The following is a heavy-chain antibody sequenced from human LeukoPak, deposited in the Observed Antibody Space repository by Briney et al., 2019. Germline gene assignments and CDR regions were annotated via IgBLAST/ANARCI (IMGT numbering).Heavy chain of an antibody. CDR2: ISWNGGST. Sequence: PGGSLRLSCAASGFTFDDYGMSWVRRAPGKGLEWVSGISWNGGSTGYADSVKGRFTISRDNAKDSLYLQMNSLRAEDTALYYCARVRYSSGCMDVWGKGTTVTVSS. CDR1: GFTFDDYG. J-gene: IGHJ6*03. CDR3: ARVRYSSGCMDV. D-gene: IGHD6-19*01. V-gene: IGHV3-20*04.